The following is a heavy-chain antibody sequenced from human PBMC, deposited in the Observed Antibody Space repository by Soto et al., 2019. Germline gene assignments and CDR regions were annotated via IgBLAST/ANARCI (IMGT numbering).Heavy chain of an antibody. CDR2: IYYSGST. CDR1: GGSISSYY. D-gene: IGHD1-7*01. V-gene: IGHV4-59*01. J-gene: IGHJ6*03. CDR3: ATSSELYYYYYMDV. Sequence: SETLSLTCTVSGGSISSYYWSWIRQPPGKGLEWIGYIYYSGSTNYNPSLKSRVTISVDTSKNQFSLKLSSVTAADTAVYYCATSSELYYYYYMDVWGKGTTVTVSS.